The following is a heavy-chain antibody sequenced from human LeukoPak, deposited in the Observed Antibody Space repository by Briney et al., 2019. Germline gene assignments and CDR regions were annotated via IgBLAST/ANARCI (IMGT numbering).Heavy chain of an antibody. J-gene: IGHJ4*02. Sequence: GASVKVSCEASGYTFTGYYMHWVRQAPGQGLEWMGWINPKSGDTNYEQKFQGRVTMTRDTSVSTAYMELSGLRSDDTAMYYCARVYYGGKTPSPGGHWGQGTLVTVSS. CDR3: ARVYYGGKTPSPGGH. CDR1: GYTFTGYY. CDR2: INPKSGDT. V-gene: IGHV1-2*02. D-gene: IGHD4-23*01.